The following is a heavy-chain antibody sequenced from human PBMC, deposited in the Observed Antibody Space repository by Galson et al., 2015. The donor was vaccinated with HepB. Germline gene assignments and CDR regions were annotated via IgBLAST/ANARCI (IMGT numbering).Heavy chain of an antibody. Sequence: SLRLSCAVSGFTFSRHAFHWVRQAPGRGLEWVALISSDYASRFYADSVKGRLTISRDNSKDTVYLQMNSLRDEDTAVYYCASDCAGTGRFYNMLGYWGQGTMVTVSS. J-gene: IGHJ4*02. CDR3: ASDCAGTGRFYNMLGY. CDR2: ISSDYASR. CDR1: GFTFSRHA. D-gene: IGHD3-10*01. V-gene: IGHV3-30*07.